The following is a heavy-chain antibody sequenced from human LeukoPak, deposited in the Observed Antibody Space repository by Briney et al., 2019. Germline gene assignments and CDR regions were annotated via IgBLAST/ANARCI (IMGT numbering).Heavy chain of an antibody. CDR3: AKGFVVVVSATQSSWFDP. J-gene: IGHJ5*02. CDR1: GFTFSSYG. Sequence: GGSLRLSCAASGFTFSSYGMSWVRQAPGKGLEWVSAISGSGGKTYYADSVKGRFTISRENSKNTLYLQMNSLRAKDTAVYYCAKGFVVVVSATQSSWFDPWGQGTLVSVSS. CDR2: ISGSGGKT. D-gene: IGHD2-21*01. V-gene: IGHV3-23*01.